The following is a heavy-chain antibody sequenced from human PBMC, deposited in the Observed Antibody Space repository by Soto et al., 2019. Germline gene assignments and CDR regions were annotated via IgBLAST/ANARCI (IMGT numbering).Heavy chain of an antibody. Sequence: QVQLVQSGAEVKKPGSSVKVSCKASGGTFNNYAISWVRQAPGQGLEWMGGIIPLFGTTNYAQKFQGRVTITADKSTSTAYMELSSLRSDDTAVYYCARLIGEGYSGTYGLDYLGQGTLVTVSS. CDR2: IIPLFGTT. V-gene: IGHV1-69*06. J-gene: IGHJ4*02. CDR3: ARLIGEGYSGTYGLDY. CDR1: GGTFNNYA. D-gene: IGHD1-26*01.